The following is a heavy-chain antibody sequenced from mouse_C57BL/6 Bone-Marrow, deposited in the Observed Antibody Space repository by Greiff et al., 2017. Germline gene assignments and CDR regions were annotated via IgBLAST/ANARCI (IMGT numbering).Heavy chain of an antibody. CDR2: IYPGNSDT. V-gene: IGHV1-5*01. CDR3: TIYYYGSSGRYWYFDV. J-gene: IGHJ1*03. CDR1: GYTFTSYW. Sequence: EVQLQQSGTVLARPGATVKMSCKTSGYTFTSYWMHWVKQRPGQGLEWIGAIYPGNSDTSYNQKFKGKAKLTAVTSASTAYMELSSLTNEDSAVYYCTIYYYGSSGRYWYFDVWGTGTTVTVSS. D-gene: IGHD1-1*01.